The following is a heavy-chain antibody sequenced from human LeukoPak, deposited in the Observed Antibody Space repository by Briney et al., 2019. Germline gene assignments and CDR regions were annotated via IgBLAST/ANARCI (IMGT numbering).Heavy chain of an antibody. CDR3: AKENGWFGELSLGWFDP. V-gene: IGHV3-30*18. CDR2: ISYDGSNK. CDR1: GFTFSSYA. Sequence: GGSLRLSCAASGFTFSSYAMSWVRQAPGKGLEWVAVISYDGSNKYYADSVKGRFTISRDNSKNTLYLQMNSLRAEDTAVYYCAKENGWFGELSLGWFDPWGQGTLVTVSS. J-gene: IGHJ5*02. D-gene: IGHD3-10*01.